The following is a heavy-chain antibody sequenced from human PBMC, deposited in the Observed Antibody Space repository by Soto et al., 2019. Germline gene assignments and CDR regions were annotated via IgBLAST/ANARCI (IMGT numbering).Heavy chain of an antibody. CDR3: ARGWGYDSTDYYYAY. D-gene: IGHD3-22*01. V-gene: IGHV1-69*01. CDR2: IIPIFGTA. J-gene: IGHJ4*02. CDR1: GGSFNRHT. Sequence: QVQLVQSGAEVRKPGSSVRVSCKASGGSFNRHTISWVRQAPGQGPEWMGGIIPIFGTANPAQKFQGRVTIIADESTSTVDMEWSSLRSDDTAIYYCARGWGYDSTDYYYAYWGQGTLVIVSS.